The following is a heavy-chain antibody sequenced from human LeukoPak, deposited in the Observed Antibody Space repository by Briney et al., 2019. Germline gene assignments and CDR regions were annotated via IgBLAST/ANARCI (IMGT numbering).Heavy chain of an antibody. CDR3: ARDTGYSNYDY. CDR1: GFTFMTYW. J-gene: IGHJ4*02. D-gene: IGHD4-4*01. Sequence: PGGSLRLSCAASGFTFMTYWMHWVRQAPGKGLVWVSRINSDGTSTTYADSVKGRFTISRDNAKNTLYLKMNTLRADDSAMYYCARDTGYSNYDYWGQGTLVTVSS. V-gene: IGHV3-74*01. CDR2: INSDGTST.